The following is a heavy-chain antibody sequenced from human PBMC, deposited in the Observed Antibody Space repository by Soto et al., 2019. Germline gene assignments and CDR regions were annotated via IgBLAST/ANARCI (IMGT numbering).Heavy chain of an antibody. V-gene: IGHV1-69*12. CDR3: ARERSVGYCITTTCPKPFYYYAMDV. CDR1: GGTFTNYA. Sequence: QVQLVQSGAEVKKPGSSLKVSCKASGGTFTNYAFSWVRQAPGQGLEWMGGIIPVFGTPDYAQKFKGRVTITADESTRTASMELSSLRSDDTAVYYCARERSVGYCITTTCPKPFYYYAMDVWGQGTTVTVSS. CDR2: IIPVFGTP. J-gene: IGHJ6*02. D-gene: IGHD2-2*01.